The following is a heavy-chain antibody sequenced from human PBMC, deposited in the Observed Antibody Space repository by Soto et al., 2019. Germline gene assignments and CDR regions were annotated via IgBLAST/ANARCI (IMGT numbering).Heavy chain of an antibody. J-gene: IGHJ4*02. Sequence: EVQLVESGGDLVKPGGSLTLSCAASGSTFSNAWMSWVRPAPGKGLEWVGRIKSKTDGGTTDYAAPVKGRFTISRDDSKNMLYLYMSSLKTEDTDMYYCATYDYIWGSDRYRWAYWGQGTLVTVSS. CDR1: GSTFSNAW. CDR3: ATYDYIWGSDRYRWAY. CDR2: IKSKTDGGTT. V-gene: IGHV3-15*01. D-gene: IGHD3-16*02.